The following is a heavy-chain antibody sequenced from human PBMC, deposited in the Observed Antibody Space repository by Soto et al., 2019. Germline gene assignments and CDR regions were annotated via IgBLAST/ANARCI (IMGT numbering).Heavy chain of an antibody. V-gene: IGHV1-69*06. Sequence: ASVKVSCKASGGTFSSYAISWVRQAPGQGLEWMGGIIPIFGTANYAQKFQGRVTITADKSTSTAYMELSSLRSGDTAVYYCARDWNYYDSSGYWANYYGMDVWGQGTTVTVSS. CDR3: ARDWNYYDSSGYWANYYGMDV. CDR2: IIPIFGTA. J-gene: IGHJ6*02. D-gene: IGHD3-22*01. CDR1: GGTFSSYA.